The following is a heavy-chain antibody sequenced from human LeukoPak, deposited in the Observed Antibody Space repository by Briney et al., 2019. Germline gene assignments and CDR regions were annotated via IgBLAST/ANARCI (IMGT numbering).Heavy chain of an antibody. CDR3: VRRGPNNSGLDY. CDR2: ITSTSTYI. CDR1: GFTFSSYT. V-gene: IGHV3-21*01. Sequence: PGGSLRLSCAASGFTFSSYTFNWVRQAPGKGLEWVASITSTSTYIYYADSVQARFAVSRDNAKNSLYLQMNSLRAEDTAVFYCVRRGPNNSGLDYWGKGTLVTVSS. D-gene: IGHD5-12*01. J-gene: IGHJ4*02.